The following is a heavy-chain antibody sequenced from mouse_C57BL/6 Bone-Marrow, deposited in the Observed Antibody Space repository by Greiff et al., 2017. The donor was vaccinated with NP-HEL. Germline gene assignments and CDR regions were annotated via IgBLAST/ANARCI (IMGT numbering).Heavy chain of an antibody. V-gene: IGHV1-22*01. J-gene: IGHJ4*01. CDR3: ARDYYDYDVNYYAMDY. D-gene: IGHD2-4*01. Sequence: LVKPGASVKMSCKASGYTFTDYNMHWVKQSHGKSLEWIGYINPNNGGTSYNQKFKGKATLTVNKSSSTAYMELRSLTSEDSAVYYCARDYYDYDVNYYAMDYWGQGTSVTVSS. CDR1: GYTFTDYN. CDR2: INPNNGGT.